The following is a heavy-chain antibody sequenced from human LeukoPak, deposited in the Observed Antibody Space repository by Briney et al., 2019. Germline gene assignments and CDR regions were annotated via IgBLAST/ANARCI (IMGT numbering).Heavy chain of an antibody. CDR1: GGSISSSGYY. Sequence: YPSETLSPNCTVSGGSISSSGYYWGWIRQPPGKGLEWIGSFSYPGSTYYNSSLKSRLTVSVDTSRTQLSLKLTSVTAADTAVYYCARHNHGMDVWGQGTTVTVSS. CDR3: ARHNHGMDV. V-gene: IGHV4-39*01. J-gene: IGHJ6*02. CDR2: FSYPGST.